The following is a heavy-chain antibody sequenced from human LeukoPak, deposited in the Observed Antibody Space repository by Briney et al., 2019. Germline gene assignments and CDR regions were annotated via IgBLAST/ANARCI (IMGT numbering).Heavy chain of an antibody. CDR3: ARGANWVDY. CDR1: GGSIWEYY. CDR2: CSNSETN. D-gene: IGHD7-27*01. V-gene: IGHV4-59*01. J-gene: IGHJ4*02. Sequence: SETLTHICNVSGGSIWEYYWSWIRQPPGKGLEWIGYCSNSETNNDNPPLTGRVTMSVDTSKKQFSLKLSSVTAVYTAVNYCARGANWVDYWGQGTLVTVSS.